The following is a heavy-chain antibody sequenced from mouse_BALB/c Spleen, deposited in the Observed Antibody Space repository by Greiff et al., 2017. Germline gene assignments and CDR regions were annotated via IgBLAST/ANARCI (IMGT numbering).Heavy chain of an antibody. CDR2: IDTSDSYT. D-gene: IGHD2-1*01. CDR1: GYTFTDYW. V-gene: IGHV1-69*01. Sequence: QVQLQQPGAELVMPGASVKMSCKASGYTFTDYWMHWVKQRPGQGLEWIGAIDTSDSYTSYNQKFKGKATLTVDESSSTAYMQLSSLTSEDSAVYYCARFCNLDYWGQGTTLTVSS. J-gene: IGHJ2*01. CDR3: ARFCNLDY.